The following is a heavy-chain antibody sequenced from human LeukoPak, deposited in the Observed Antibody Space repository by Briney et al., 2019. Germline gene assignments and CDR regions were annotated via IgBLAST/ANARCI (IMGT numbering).Heavy chain of an antibody. Sequence: SETLSLTCTVSGGSISSYYWSWIRQPPGKGLEWIGYIYYSGSTNYNPSLKSRVTISVDTSKNQFSLKLSSVTAADTAVYYRARVYSNFNYYYYMDVWGKGTTVTVSS. D-gene: IGHD4-11*01. CDR2: IYYSGST. J-gene: IGHJ6*03. V-gene: IGHV4-59*01. CDR3: ARVYSNFNYYYYMDV. CDR1: GGSISSYY.